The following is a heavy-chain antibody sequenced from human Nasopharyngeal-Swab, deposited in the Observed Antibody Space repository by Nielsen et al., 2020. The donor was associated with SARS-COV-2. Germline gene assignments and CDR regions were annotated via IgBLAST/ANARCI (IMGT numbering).Heavy chain of an antibody. J-gene: IGHJ3*02. V-gene: IGHV3-33*01. CDR2: IWYDGSNK. D-gene: IGHD6-13*01. CDR3: ARSSQAAAGWI. Sequence: GESLKISCAASGFTFSNYGMHWVRQAPGKGLEWVAVIWYDGSNKYYADSVKGRFTISRDNAKNSLYLQMNSLRDEDTAVYYCARSSQAAAGWIWGQGTMVTVSS. CDR1: GFTFSNYG.